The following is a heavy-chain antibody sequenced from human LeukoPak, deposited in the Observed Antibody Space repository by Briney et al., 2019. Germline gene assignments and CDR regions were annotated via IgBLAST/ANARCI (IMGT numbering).Heavy chain of an antibody. J-gene: IGHJ4*02. Sequence: PSETLSLTCTVSGGSISSYYWGWIRQPPGEGLEWIGYIYYSGSTNYNPSLKSRVTISVDTSKNQFSLKVSSVTAADTAVYYCASNYYGSGSLDYWGQGNLVTVSS. CDR2: IYYSGST. D-gene: IGHD3-10*01. V-gene: IGHV4-59*08. CDR3: ASNYYGSGSLDY. CDR1: GGSISSYY.